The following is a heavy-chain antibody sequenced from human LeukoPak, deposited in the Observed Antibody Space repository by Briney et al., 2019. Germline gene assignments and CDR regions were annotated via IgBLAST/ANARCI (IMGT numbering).Heavy chain of an antibody. CDR3: ARRRDYFDY. CDR1: GFTLSDYY. J-gene: IGHJ4*02. V-gene: IGHV3-11*01. Sequence: AGGSLRLSCAASGFTLSDYYMSWIRQAPGKGLEWISYISSSGSNIYYADSVKGRFTMSRDNAKGSLYLQMNSLRAEDTAIYYCARRRDYFDYWGQGTLVTVSS. CDR2: ISSSGSNI.